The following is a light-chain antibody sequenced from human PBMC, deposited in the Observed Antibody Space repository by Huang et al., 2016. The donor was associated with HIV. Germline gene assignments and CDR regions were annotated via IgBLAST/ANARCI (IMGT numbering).Light chain of an antibody. J-gene: IGKJ5*01. CDR3: QQADGFPIT. CDR1: QSINSW. V-gene: IGKV1-12*01. CDR2: AAS. Sequence: DIQMTQSPSSVSASVGDKVTITCRASQSINSWLAWYQQKPGQAPKLLIYAASNLQGGVPSRFSGSGSGTEFTLTISGLQPEEFATYYCQQADGFPITFGQGTRLEMK.